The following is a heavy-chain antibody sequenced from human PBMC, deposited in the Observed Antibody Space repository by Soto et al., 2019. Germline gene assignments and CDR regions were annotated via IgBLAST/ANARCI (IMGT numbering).Heavy chain of an antibody. Sequence: SETLSLTCTVSGGSISSYYWSWIRQPPGRGLEWIGYIYYSGSTNYNPSLKSRVTISVDTSKNQFPLKLSSVTAADTAVYYCARHEVPAANSWFDPWGQGTLVTVSS. D-gene: IGHD2-2*01. CDR3: ARHEVPAANSWFDP. CDR1: GGSISSYY. V-gene: IGHV4-59*08. J-gene: IGHJ5*02. CDR2: IYYSGST.